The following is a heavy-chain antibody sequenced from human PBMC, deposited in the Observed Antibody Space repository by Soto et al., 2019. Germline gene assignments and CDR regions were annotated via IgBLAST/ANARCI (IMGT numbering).Heavy chain of an antibody. Sequence: GSMRLSCAASGFTFSSYAMHWVRQAPGKGLEWVAVISYDGSNKYYADSVKGRFTISRDNSKNTLYLQMNSLRAEDTAVYYCARSPYCTNGVCYLVAGMDVWGQGTTVTVSS. CDR2: ISYDGSNK. V-gene: IGHV3-30-3*01. D-gene: IGHD2-8*01. CDR3: ARSPYCTNGVCYLVAGMDV. J-gene: IGHJ6*02. CDR1: GFTFSSYA.